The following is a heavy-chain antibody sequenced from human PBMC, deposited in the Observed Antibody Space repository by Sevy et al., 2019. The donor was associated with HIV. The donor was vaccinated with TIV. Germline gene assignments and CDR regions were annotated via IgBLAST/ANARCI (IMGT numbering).Heavy chain of an antibody. CDR1: GGSISSGGYY. J-gene: IGHJ6*02. CDR2: IYYSGST. CDR3: ARDRHQPVSPSRYGMDV. D-gene: IGHD2-2*01. Sequence: SETLSLTCTVSGGSISSGGYYWNWIRQHPGKGLEWIGNIYYSGSTFYNPSLKSRLSISRDTSKNQYSLRLNSVTAADTAVYYCARDRHQPVSPSRYGMDVWGQGTTVTVSS. V-gene: IGHV4-31*03.